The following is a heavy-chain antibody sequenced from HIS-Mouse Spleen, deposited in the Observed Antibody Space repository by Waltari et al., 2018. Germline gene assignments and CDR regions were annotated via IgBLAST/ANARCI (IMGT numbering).Heavy chain of an antibody. CDR2: IYYSGST. CDR1: GGSISSSSYY. V-gene: IGHV4-39*07. J-gene: IGHJ3*01. D-gene: IGHD7-27*01. CDR3: AGGPPTGGRGKDAFGF. Sequence: QLQLQESGPGLVKPSETLSLTCTVSGGSISSSSYYWGWIRQPPGKGLEWIGSIYYSGSTLHNPSHKGRGPLLVSTAKNPFSLKPSSVDAAGTGVDYCAGGPPTGGRGKDAFGFRGQGTMVTVSS.